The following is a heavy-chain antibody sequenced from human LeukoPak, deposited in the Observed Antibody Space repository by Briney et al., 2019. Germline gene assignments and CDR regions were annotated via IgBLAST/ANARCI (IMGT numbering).Heavy chain of an antibody. CDR2: ISYDGSNK. D-gene: IGHD2-2*01. CDR3: ARGSGGRTIWVVVPAAQSSNYYYYGMDV. V-gene: IGHV3-30-3*01. CDR1: GFTFSSYA. Sequence: GGSLRLSCAASGFTFSSYAMHWVRQAPGKGLEWVAVISYDGSNKYYADSVKGRFTISRDNSKYTLYLQMNSLRAEDTAVYYCARGSGGRTIWVVVPAAQSSNYYYYGMDVWGQGTTVTVSS. J-gene: IGHJ6*02.